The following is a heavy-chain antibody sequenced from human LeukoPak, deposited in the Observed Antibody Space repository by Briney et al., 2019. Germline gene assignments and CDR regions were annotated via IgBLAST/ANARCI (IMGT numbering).Heavy chain of an antibody. J-gene: IGHJ4*02. D-gene: IGHD6-13*01. Sequence: GSLRLSCAASGFTFSSYGMSWVRQAPGKGLEWVSAISGSGGSTYYADSVKGRFTISRDNSKNTLYLQMNSLRAEDTAVYYCAKALRAGIAAAGADYWGQGTLVTVSS. CDR1: GFTFSSYG. CDR2: ISGSGGST. V-gene: IGHV3-23*01. CDR3: AKALRAGIAAAGADY.